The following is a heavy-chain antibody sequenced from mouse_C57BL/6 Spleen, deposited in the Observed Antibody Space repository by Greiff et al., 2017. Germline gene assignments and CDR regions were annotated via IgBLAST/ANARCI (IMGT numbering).Heavy chain of an antibody. CDR3: ARWNYSNYGFDY. CDR1: GYTFTSYW. CDR2: IYPSDSET. D-gene: IGHD2-5*01. V-gene: IGHV1-61*01. J-gene: IGHJ3*01. Sequence: VQLQQPGAELVRPGSSVKLSCKASGYTFTSYWMDWVKQRPGQGLEWIGNIYPSDSETHYNQKFKDKATLTVAKSSSTAYMQLSSLTSEDSAVYYCARWNYSNYGFDYWGQGTLVTVSA.